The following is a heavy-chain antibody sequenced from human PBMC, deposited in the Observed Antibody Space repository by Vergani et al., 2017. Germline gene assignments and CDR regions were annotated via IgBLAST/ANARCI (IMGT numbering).Heavy chain of an antibody. Sequence: EVQLLESGGGLVQPGGSLRLSCAASGFTFSSYAMGWVRQAPGKGLEWVSAISGSGGSTYYADSVKGRFTISRDNSKNTLYLQMNSLRAEDTAVYYCAKTPKDIVVVPAAPYFDIWGQGTMVTVSS. CDR3: AKTPKDIVVVPAAPYFDI. V-gene: IGHV3-23*01. CDR1: GFTFSSYA. D-gene: IGHD2-2*01. J-gene: IGHJ3*02. CDR2: ISGSGGST.